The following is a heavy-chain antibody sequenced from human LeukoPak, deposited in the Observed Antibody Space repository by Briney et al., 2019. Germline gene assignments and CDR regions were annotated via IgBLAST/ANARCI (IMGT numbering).Heavy chain of an antibody. J-gene: IGHJ4*02. CDR1: GGSVSSGSYY. CDR3: ARAKGNSWYPYYFDY. CDR2: IYYSGST. D-gene: IGHD6-13*01. V-gene: IGHV4-61*01. Sequence: SETLSLTCTASGGSVSSGSYYWSWIRQPPGKGLEWLGYIYYSGSTNYNPSLKSRVTISVDTSKNQFSLKLSSVTAADTAVYYCARAKGNSWYPYYFDYWGQRTLVTVSS.